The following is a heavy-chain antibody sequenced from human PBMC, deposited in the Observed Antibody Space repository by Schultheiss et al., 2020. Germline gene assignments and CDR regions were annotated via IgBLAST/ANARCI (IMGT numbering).Heavy chain of an antibody. D-gene: IGHD6-19*01. CDR3: ARDQVEAGFWCDP. Sequence: SETLSLTCTVSGGSIDSSIHFWVWIRQPPGKGLEWIGNINYSGSTYYNPSLKSRVTISVDTSKNQFSLKLSSVTAADTAVYYCARDQVEAGFWCDPWGQGPLVTVSS. J-gene: IGHJ5*02. CDR1: GGSIDSSIHF. V-gene: IGHV4-39*07. CDR2: INYSGST.